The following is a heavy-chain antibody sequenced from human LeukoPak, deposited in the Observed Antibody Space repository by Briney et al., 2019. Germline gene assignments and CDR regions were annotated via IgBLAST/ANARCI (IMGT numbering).Heavy chain of an antibody. J-gene: IGHJ4*02. CDR1: GGTFSSYA. CDR2: IIPILGIA. Sequence: SVKVSCKASGGTFSSYAISWVRQAPGQGLEWMGRIIPILGIANYAQKFQGRVTITADKSTSTAYMELSSLRSEDTAVYYCARGYYGSGDLGYFDYWGQGTLVTVSS. CDR3: ARGYYGSGDLGYFDY. D-gene: IGHD3-10*01. V-gene: IGHV1-69*04.